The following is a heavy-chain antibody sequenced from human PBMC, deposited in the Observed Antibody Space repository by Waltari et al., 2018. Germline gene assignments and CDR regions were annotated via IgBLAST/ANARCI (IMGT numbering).Heavy chain of an antibody. V-gene: IGHV3-30*07. D-gene: IGHD5-18*01. CDR1: GFTFSYHA. CDR2: ISYDGSDE. Sequence: QVQLVESGGGVVHPGRSLRLSCEASGFTFSYHAMHWVRQAPGSGLVWVAGISYDGSDEYYADSVRGRFTISRDDSKDTVNLQMNSLRPEDTAVYYCARDGPLQIQSWYSFDYWGQGTLVTVSS. CDR3: ARDGPLQIQSWYSFDY. J-gene: IGHJ4*02.